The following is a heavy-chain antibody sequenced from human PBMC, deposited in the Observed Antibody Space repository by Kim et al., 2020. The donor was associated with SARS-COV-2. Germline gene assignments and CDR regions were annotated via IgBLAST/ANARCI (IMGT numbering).Heavy chain of an antibody. CDR3: AKDSGIAVAIGRAWLDP. CDR2: ISYDGSSK. CDR1: GFTFSRYG. D-gene: IGHD6-19*01. Sequence: GGSLRLSCAASGFTFSRYGMHWVRQAPGKGLEWVALISYDGSSKYYSDSAKGRFTISRDNSKNTLYLQMNSLRAEDTAVYFCAKDSGIAVAIGRAWLDPGGLGNLVTVST. V-gene: IGHV3-30*18. J-gene: IGHJ5*02.